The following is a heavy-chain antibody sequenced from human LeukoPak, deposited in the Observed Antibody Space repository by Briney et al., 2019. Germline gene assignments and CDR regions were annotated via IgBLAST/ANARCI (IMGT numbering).Heavy chain of an antibody. CDR3: ARDGRGPDY. D-gene: IGHD3/OR15-3a*01. V-gene: IGHV3-74*01. J-gene: IGHJ4*02. CDR2: IESDGRT. CDR1: GFTLSSHW. Sequence: GGSLRLSCAASGFTLSSHWMHWVRQVPGKGLVSVSRIESDGRTAYADSVKGRFIISRDNAKNTLYLQMNSLRVEDTAVYYRARDGRGPDYWGQGTLVTVSS.